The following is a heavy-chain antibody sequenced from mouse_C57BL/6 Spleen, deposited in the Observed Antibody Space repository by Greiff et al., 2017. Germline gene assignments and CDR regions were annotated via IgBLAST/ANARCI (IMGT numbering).Heavy chain of an antibody. CDR3: ARHADYYGSSYDWYFDV. Sequence: EVKLMESGGGLVKPGGSLKLSCAASGFTFSSYTMSWVRQTPEKRLEWVATISGGGGNTYYPDSVKGRFPISRDNAKNTLYLQMSSLRSEDTALYYCARHADYYGSSYDWYFDVWGTGTTVTVSS. CDR1: GFTFSSYT. CDR2: ISGGGGNT. V-gene: IGHV5-9*01. D-gene: IGHD1-1*01. J-gene: IGHJ1*03.